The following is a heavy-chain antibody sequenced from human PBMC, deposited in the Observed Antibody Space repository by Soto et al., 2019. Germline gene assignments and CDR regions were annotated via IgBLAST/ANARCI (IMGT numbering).Heavy chain of an antibody. Sequence: ASVKVSCKASGYTFTSYYMHWVRQAPGQGLEWMGIINPSGGSTSYAQKFQGRVTMTRDTSTSTVYMELSSLRSEDTAVYYCARDYYDSSGYYYRLYYYYGMDVWGQGTTATVS. CDR3: ARDYYDSSGYYYRLYYYYGMDV. CDR1: GYTFTSYY. D-gene: IGHD3-22*01. V-gene: IGHV1-46*01. CDR2: INPSGGST. J-gene: IGHJ6*01.